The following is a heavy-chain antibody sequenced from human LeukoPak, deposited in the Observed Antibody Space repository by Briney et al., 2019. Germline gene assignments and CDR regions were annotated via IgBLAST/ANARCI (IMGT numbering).Heavy chain of an antibody. V-gene: IGHV4-28*01. CDR2: IYHSGTT. J-gene: IGHJ4*02. D-gene: IGHD3-10*01. CDR3: ARKENVYYYFDY. CDR1: GYSITSSRW. Sequence: SDTLSLTCAVSGYSITSSRWWGWIRQPPGKGLGWIGYIYHSGTTYYNPSLQSRVTMSVDTSKNQFSLKLSSVTAVDTAVYYCARKENVYYYFDYWGQGTLVTVSS.